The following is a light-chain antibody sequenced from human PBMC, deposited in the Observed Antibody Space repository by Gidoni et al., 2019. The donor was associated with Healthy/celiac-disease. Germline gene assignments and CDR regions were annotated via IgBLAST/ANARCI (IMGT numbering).Light chain of an antibody. CDR3: QQSYSTPPYT. V-gene: IGKV1-39*01. CDR2: AAS. CDR1: QSISSY. Sequence: DIQMTQSPSSLSASVGYRVTIHCRASQSISSYLNWYQQQPGKAPKLLISAASSLQSGVPSRFSGSGSGTDFAFTISSLQPEDFATYYCQQSYSTPPYTFGQGTKLEIK. J-gene: IGKJ2*01.